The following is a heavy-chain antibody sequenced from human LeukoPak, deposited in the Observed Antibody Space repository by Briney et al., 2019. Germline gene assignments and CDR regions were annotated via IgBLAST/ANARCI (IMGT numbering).Heavy chain of an antibody. CDR1: GYTLIELS. J-gene: IGHJ4*02. V-gene: IGHV1-24*01. CDR2: FDPEDGET. Sequence: ASVKVSCKVSGYTLIELSMHWVRQAPGKGLEWMGGFDPEDGETIYAQKFQGRVTMTEDTSTGTAYMELSSLRSEDTAVYYCATFRINYYDSSGYYSYDYWGQGTLVTVSS. D-gene: IGHD3-22*01. CDR3: ATFRINYYDSSGYYSYDY.